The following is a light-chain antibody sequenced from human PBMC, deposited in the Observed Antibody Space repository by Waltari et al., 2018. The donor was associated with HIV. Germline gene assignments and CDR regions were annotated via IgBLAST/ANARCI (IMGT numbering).Light chain of an antibody. V-gene: IGLV2-23*02. J-gene: IGLJ2*01. CDR3: CSYVSNVI. CDR2: EVR. Sequence: QSALTQPASVSGSPGQSITISCTRTSSDVATYKLVSWYQQHPGKAPKLMIYEVRKLPSGFSDRFCGASSGDTAALTISGLHAEDGADYYCCSYVSNVIFGGWTKLTVL. CDR1: SSDVATYKL.